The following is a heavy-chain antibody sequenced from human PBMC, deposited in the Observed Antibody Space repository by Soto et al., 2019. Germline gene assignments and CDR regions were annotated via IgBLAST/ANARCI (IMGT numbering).Heavy chain of an antibody. CDR2: IIPIFGTA. Sequence: GASVKVSCKASGGTFSSYAISWVRQAPGQGLEWMGGIIPIFGTANYAQKFQGRVTITADESTSTAYMELSSLRSEDTAVYYCARAEMATMLLDYWGQGTLVTVSS. J-gene: IGHJ4*02. V-gene: IGHV1-69*13. CDR1: GGTFSSYA. D-gene: IGHD5-12*01. CDR3: ARAEMATMLLDY.